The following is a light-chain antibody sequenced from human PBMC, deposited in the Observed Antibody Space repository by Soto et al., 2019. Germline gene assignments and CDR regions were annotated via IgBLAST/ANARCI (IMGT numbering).Light chain of an antibody. V-gene: IGKV3-20*01. Sequence: EIVLTQSPGTLSLSPGGRATLSCRASQSINSNYLAWYQHKPGQAPRLLIFGASSRATGIPDRFSGSGSGTDFTLTISRLEPEDFAVYFCQQYGSSPWTFGQGTKVEIK. CDR1: QSINSNY. J-gene: IGKJ1*01. CDR2: GAS. CDR3: QQYGSSPWT.